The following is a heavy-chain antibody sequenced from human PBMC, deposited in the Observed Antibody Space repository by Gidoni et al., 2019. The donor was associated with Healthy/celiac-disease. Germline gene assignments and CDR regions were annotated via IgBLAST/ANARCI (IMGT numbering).Heavy chain of an antibody. CDR3: ASSYYYGSGSKFDY. Sequence: QVQLVQSGAAVKKPGSSVKVSCKASGGTFSSYTLSWVRQAPGQGLEWMGRIIPILGIANYAQKFQGRVTITADKSTSTAYMELSSLRSEDTAVYYCASSYYYGSGSKFDYWGQGTLVTVSS. CDR2: IIPILGIA. D-gene: IGHD3-10*01. J-gene: IGHJ4*02. CDR1: GGTFSSYT. V-gene: IGHV1-69*02.